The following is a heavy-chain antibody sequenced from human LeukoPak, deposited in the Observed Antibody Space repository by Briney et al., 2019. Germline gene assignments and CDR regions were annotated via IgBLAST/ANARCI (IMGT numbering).Heavy chain of an antibody. J-gene: IGHJ4*02. Sequence: PGGSLRLSCAASGFTFSSYAMSWVRQAPRKGLEWVSAISGSGGSTYYADSVKGRFTISRDNSKNTLYLQMNSLRAEDTAVYYCAKSRSGSANWALQIFDNWGQGTLVTVPS. V-gene: IGHV3-23*01. CDR1: GFTFSSYA. D-gene: IGHD1-1*01. CDR2: ISGSGGST. CDR3: AKSRSGSANWALQIFDN.